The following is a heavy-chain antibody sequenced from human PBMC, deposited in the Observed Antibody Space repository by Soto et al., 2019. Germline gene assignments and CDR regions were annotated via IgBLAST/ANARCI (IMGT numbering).Heavy chain of an antibody. CDR3: ARSERYYDFWSGYYTYYYGMDV. CDR1: GGSISSYY. J-gene: IGHJ6*02. D-gene: IGHD3-3*01. Sequence: ASETLSLTCTVSGGSISSYYWSWIRQPPGKGLEWIGYIYYSGSTNYNPSLKSRVTISVDTSKNQFSLRLSSVTAADTAVYYCARSERYYDFWSGYYTYYYGMDVWGQGTTVTVSS. CDR2: IYYSGST. V-gene: IGHV4-59*01.